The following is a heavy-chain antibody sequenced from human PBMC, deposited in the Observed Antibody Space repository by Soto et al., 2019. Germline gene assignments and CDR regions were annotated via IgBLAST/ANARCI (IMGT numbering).Heavy chain of an antibody. CDR2: ISSSSSYI. CDR1: GFTFSSYS. Sequence: EVQLVESGGGLVKPGGSLRLSCAASGFTFSSYSMNWVRQAPGKGLEWVSSISSSSSYIYYADSVKGRFTISRDNAKNSLYLQMNSLRGEDTAVYYCARDVSGYYDYWGQGTLVTVSS. D-gene: IGHD1-26*01. CDR3: ARDVSGYYDY. J-gene: IGHJ4*02. V-gene: IGHV3-21*01.